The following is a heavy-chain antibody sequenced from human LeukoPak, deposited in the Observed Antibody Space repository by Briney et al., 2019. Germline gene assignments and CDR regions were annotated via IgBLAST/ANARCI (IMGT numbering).Heavy chain of an antibody. CDR1: GGSISSGDYY. J-gene: IGHJ3*02. CDR3: ARYCSSTSCYPNDAFDI. Sequence: SQTLSLTCTVSGGSISSGDYYWSWIRQPPGKGLEWIGYIYYSGSTYYNPSLKSRVTISVDTSKNQFSLKLSSATAADTAVYYCARYCSSTSCYPNDAFDIWGQGTMVTVSS. CDR2: IYYSGST. D-gene: IGHD2-2*01. V-gene: IGHV4-30-4*01.